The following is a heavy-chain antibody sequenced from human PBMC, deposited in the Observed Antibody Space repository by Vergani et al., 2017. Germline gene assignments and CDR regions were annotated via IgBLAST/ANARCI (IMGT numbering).Heavy chain of an antibody. CDR2: ISGSGVSA. V-gene: IGHV3-23*04. CDR3: ARDGWELLDYFYYMDV. J-gene: IGHJ6*03. D-gene: IGHD1-26*01. Sequence: ELHLVESGGGLVQPGGSLRLTCAASEFTFSNYAMNWVRQAPGKWWEWVSGISGSGVSAYYTDSVKGRFTISRDNAKNTLYLQMDSLRAEDTAVYYCARDGWELLDYFYYMDVWCKGTTVTVSS. CDR1: EFTFSNYA.